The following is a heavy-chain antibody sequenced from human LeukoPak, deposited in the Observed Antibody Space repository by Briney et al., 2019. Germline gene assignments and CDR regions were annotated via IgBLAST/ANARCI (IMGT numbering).Heavy chain of an antibody. J-gene: IGHJ4*02. Sequence: PSETLSLTCTVSGGSISSSSYYWGWIRQPPGKGLEWIGSIYYSGSTYYNPSLKSRVTISVDTSKNQFSLKLSSVTAADTAVYYCARADSGWYLTPFDYWGQGTLVTVSS. CDR2: IYYSGST. CDR1: GGSISSSSYY. V-gene: IGHV4-39*07. D-gene: IGHD6-19*01. CDR3: ARADSGWYLTPFDY.